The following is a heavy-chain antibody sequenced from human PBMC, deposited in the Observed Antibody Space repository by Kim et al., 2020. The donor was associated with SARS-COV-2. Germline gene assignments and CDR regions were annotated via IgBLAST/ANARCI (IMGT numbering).Heavy chain of an antibody. V-gene: IGHV3-49*02. J-gene: IGHJ4*02. CDR3: SLLDY. CDR2: KAYGRTT. Sequence: KAYGRTTEYAASVKGRFTISRDDSKSIAYLQMNSLKTEDTAVYYCSLLDYWGQGTLVTVSS.